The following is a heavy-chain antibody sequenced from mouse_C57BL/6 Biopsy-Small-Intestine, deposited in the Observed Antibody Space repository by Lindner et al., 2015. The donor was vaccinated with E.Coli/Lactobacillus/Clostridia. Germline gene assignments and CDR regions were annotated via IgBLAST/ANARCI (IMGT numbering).Heavy chain of an antibody. CDR2: ISAYSGNT. V-gene: IGHV1-7*01. Sequence: SVKVSCKASGYTFSTYGISWVRQAPGQGLEWMGWISAYSGNTNYAQRFQGRLTMTTDTSTSTAYMELRSLRSDDTAVYYCARDRILPTFFDYWGQGTLVTVSS. CDR1: GYTFSTYG. CDR3: ARDRILPTFFDY. D-gene: IGHD1-1*01. J-gene: IGHJ4*01.